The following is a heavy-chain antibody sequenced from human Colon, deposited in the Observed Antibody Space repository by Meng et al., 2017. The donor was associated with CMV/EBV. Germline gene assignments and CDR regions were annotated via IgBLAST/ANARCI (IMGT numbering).Heavy chain of an antibody. Sequence: GQLVQYAAGVKKPGASVKVSCKASGSTFTGYYMHWVRQAPGQGLEWMGWINPNSGGTNYAQKFQGRVTMTRDTSISTAYMELSRLRSDDTAVYYCATVSSGYYLYFQHWGQGTLVTVSS. CDR3: ATVSSGYYLYFQH. V-gene: IGHV1-2*02. CDR1: GSTFTGYY. D-gene: IGHD3-22*01. J-gene: IGHJ1*01. CDR2: INPNSGGT.